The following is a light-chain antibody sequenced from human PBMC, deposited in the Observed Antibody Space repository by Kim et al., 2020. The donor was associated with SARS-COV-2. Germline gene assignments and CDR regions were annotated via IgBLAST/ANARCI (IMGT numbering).Light chain of an antibody. CDR2: TNN. J-gene: IGLJ2*01. Sequence: GQRFSISCSGTTSNIGSNAVSWYQNLPGTAPNLLLYTNNQRPSGVPDRFSGSKSGTSASLAISGLQSEDEADYYCSTWDDSLNAVIFGGGTQLTVL. CDR3: STWDDSLNAVI. V-gene: IGLV1-44*01. CDR1: TSNIGSNA.